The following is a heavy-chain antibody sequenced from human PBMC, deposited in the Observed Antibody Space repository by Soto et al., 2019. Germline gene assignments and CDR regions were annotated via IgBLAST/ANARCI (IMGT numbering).Heavy chain of an antibody. D-gene: IGHD2-2*01. J-gene: IGHJ6*02. CDR2: IIPISGTA. V-gene: IGHV1-69*01. CDR3: ARSQGSSTSLEIYYYYYYGMDV. CDR1: GGTFSSYA. Sequence: QVQLVQSGAEVKKPGSSVKVSCKASGGTFSSYAISWVRQAPGQGLEWMGGIIPISGTANYAQKFQGRATITADESTSPAYMELSSLRSEDTAVYYCARSQGSSTSLEIYYYYYYGMDVWGQGTTVTVSS.